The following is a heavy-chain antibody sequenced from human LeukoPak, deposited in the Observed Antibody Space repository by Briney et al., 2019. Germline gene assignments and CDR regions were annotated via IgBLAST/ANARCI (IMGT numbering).Heavy chain of an antibody. CDR2: IYHSGST. Sequence: PSETLSLTCAVSGGSISSGGYSWSWIRQPPGKGLEWIGYIYHSGSTYYNPSLKSRVTISVDRSKNQFSLKLSSVTAADTAAYYCARSSGYFDWFLDYWGQGTLVTVSS. CDR1: GGSISSGGYS. J-gene: IGHJ4*02. V-gene: IGHV4-30-2*01. D-gene: IGHD3-9*01. CDR3: ARSSGYFDWFLDY.